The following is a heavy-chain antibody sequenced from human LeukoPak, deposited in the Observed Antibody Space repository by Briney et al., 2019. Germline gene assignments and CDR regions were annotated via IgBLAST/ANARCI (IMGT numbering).Heavy chain of an antibody. J-gene: IGHJ4*02. V-gene: IGHV4-34*01. D-gene: IGHD3-10*01. CDR1: GGSFSGYY. CDR3: ARGPAYMVRGVIGY. Sequence: SETLSLTCAVYGGSFSGYYWSWIRQAPGKGLEWIGEINHSGSTNCNPSLKSRVTISVDTSKNQFSLKLSSVTAADTAVYYCARGPAYMVRGVIGYWGQGTLVTVSS. CDR2: INHSGST.